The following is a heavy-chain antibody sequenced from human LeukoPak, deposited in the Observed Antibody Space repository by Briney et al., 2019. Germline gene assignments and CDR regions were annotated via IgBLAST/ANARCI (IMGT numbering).Heavy chain of an antibody. Sequence: PGRSLRLSCAASGFTFSSYAMHWVRQAPGKGLEWVAVISYDGSNKYYADSVKGRFTISRDNSKNTLYLQMNSLRAEDTAVYYCARPRATQVAFDIWGQGTMVTVSS. D-gene: IGHD1-26*01. CDR3: ARPRATQVAFDI. CDR1: GFTFSSYA. CDR2: ISYDGSNK. V-gene: IGHV3-30*01. J-gene: IGHJ3*02.